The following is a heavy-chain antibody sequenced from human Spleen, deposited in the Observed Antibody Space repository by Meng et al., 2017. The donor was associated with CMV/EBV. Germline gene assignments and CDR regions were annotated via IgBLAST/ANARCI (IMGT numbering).Heavy chain of an antibody. CDR3: ARDNHWGPDY. J-gene: IGHJ4*02. CDR2: IHPHRGDT. Sequence: ASVKVSCKASGYTFTAHYFHWLRQAPGQGLEWMVWIHPHRGDTNYAQQFQGRVTLTRDTSINTGYMELTRLTSDDTAVYYCARDNHWGPDYWGQGTLVTVSS. D-gene: IGHD7-27*01. V-gene: IGHV1-2*02. CDR1: GYTFTAHY.